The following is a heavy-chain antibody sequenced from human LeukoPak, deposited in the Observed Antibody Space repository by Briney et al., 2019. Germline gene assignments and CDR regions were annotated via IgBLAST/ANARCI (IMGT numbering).Heavy chain of an antibody. CDR1: GYSFTSYW. V-gene: IGHV5-51*01. CDR3: ASPTGVDSSGYYDAFDI. D-gene: IGHD3-22*01. J-gene: IGHJ3*02. CDR2: IYPGDSDT. Sequence: PGESLKISCKGSGYSFTSYWMGWVRQMPGKGLEWMGIIYPGDSDTRYSPSFQGQVTISADKSISTAYLQWSSLKASDTAMYYCASPTGVDSSGYYDAFDIWGQGTMVTVSS.